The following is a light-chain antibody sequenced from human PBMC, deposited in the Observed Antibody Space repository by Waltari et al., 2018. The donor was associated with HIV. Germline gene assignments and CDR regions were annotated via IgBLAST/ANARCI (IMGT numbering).Light chain of an antibody. CDR3: AAWDDSLKGGA. J-gene: IGLJ1*01. V-gene: IGLV1-44*01. CDR2: SNN. Sequence: QSVLVQPPSASGTPGQRVTISCSGSTPNLGGNTVRWYQQLPGTAPKLLIYSNNERPSGVPDRLSGSTSGTSASLVISGLQSEDEADYYCAAWDDSLKGGAFGTGTKVTVL. CDR1: TPNLGGNT.